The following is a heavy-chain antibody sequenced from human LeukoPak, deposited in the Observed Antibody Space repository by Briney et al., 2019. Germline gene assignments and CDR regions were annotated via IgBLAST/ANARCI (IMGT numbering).Heavy chain of an antibody. V-gene: IGHV5-51*01. CDR2: IYPGDSDT. CDR3: ASIRCGSGSYYPNSFEY. J-gene: IGHJ4*02. CDR1: GYRFNSYW. Sequence: GGSLEISCQGSGYRFNSYWIGWVGQMPGKGLEGMGIIYPGDSDTRYSPSFQGQVTISADKSISTAYLQWSSLKASDTAMYYCASIRCGSGSYYPNSFEYWGQGTLVTASS. D-gene: IGHD3-10*01.